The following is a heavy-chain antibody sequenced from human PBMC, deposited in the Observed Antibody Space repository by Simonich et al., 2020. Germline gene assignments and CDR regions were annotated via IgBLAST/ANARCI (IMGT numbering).Heavy chain of an antibody. CDR1: GFTFSSYA. CDR3: AREGAGNDAFDI. J-gene: IGHJ3*02. Sequence: QVQLVESGGGVVQPGRSLRLSCAASGFTFSSYAMHWVRQAAGKGLRWVAVISNDGSNKYYADSVKGRFTISRDNSKNTLYLQMNSLRAEDTAVYYCAREGAGNDAFDIWGQGTMVTVSS. D-gene: IGHD1-26*01. CDR2: ISNDGSNK. V-gene: IGHV3-30*07.